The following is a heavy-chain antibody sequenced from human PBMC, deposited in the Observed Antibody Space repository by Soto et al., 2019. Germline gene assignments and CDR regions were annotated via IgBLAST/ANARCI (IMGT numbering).Heavy chain of an antibody. V-gene: IGHV1-69*12. D-gene: IGHD3-22*01. CDR1: GATLNTFINYG. CDR3: ARGAATKIAVVMYDAFEI. J-gene: IGHJ3*02. Sequence: QVQLVQSGAEVKKPGSSVKVSCKASGATLNTFINYGITWVRQAPGQGLEWMGGIIPVFGTAHYAQKFQGRGSISADESTRKAYMELSSLRSEDTAVYYCARGAATKIAVVMYDAFEIWGQGTMVTVSS. CDR2: IIPVFGTA.